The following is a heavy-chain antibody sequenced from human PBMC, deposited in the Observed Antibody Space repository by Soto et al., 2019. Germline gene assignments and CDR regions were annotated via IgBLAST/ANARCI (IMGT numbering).Heavy chain of an antibody. D-gene: IGHD3-10*01. CDR3: ASSSRVLLDY. CDR2: IIPILGIA. V-gene: IGHV1-69*02. J-gene: IGHJ4*02. CDR1: GGTFSSYS. Sequence: QVQLVQSGAEVKKPGSSVKVSCKASGGTFSSYSISWVRQAPGQGLEWMGRIIPILGIANYAQKFQGRVTITSDKSTSTAYMELSSLRSEDTAVYYCASSSRVLLDYWGQGTLVPVSS.